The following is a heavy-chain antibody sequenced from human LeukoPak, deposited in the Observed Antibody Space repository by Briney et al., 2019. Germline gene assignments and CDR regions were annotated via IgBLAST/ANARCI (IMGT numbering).Heavy chain of an antibody. V-gene: IGHV3-21*01. CDR1: GFTFSSYS. J-gene: IGHJ6*03. CDR2: ISSSSSYI. D-gene: IGHD6-13*01. Sequence: GGSLRLSCAASGFTFSSYSMNWVRQAPGKGLEWVSSISSSSSYIYYVDSVKGRFTISRDNAKNSLYLQMNSLRAEDTAVYYCARDRIEQQRTLGRSTNYYSYYYMDVWGKGTTVTVSS. CDR3: ARDRIEQQRTLGRSTNYYSYYYMDV.